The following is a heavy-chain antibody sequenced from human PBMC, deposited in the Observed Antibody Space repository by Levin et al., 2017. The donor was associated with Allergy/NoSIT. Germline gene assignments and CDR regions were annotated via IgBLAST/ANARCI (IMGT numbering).Heavy chain of an antibody. D-gene: IGHD2-21*02. V-gene: IGHV3-11*01. CDR3: ARITRCGGDCFFLDH. CDR1: GFTFGDYY. Sequence: GGSLRLSCAASGFTFGDYYMTWIRRAPGKGLEWVSYISGSGSIIYYGDSVKGRFTISRDNAKNSLYLQMDSLRAEDTAVFYCARITRCGGDCFFLDHWGQGALVTVSS. J-gene: IGHJ4*02. CDR2: ISGSGSII.